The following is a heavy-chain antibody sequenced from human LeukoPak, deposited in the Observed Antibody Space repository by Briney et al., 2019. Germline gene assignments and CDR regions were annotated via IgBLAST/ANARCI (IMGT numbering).Heavy chain of an antibody. J-gene: IGHJ4*02. CDR2: IYYTGST. CDR1: GGSIDSSSYY. V-gene: IGHV4-39*07. D-gene: IGHD3-10*01. Sequence: SETLSLTCSVSGGSIDSSSYYWAWIRQPPGKGLEWIGSIYYTGSTYYNPSLKSRVTISLDTSKNHFSLKLTSVTAADTAVYYCARAVGGDGSGSLWGPGTLVTVSS. CDR3: ARAVGGDGSGSL.